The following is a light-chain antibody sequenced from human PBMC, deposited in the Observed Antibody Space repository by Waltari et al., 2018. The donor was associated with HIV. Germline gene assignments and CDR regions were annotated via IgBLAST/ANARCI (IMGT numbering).Light chain of an antibody. Sequence: QSVLTQPHSASGTPGQRVTISCSGSSSNLGSNYVYWYQHLPGTAPKLLTYRNNHRPSGVPDRFSGSKSGTSASLAISGLRSEDEADYYCATWDDSLSVVVFGGGTKLTVL. CDR2: RNN. J-gene: IGLJ2*01. CDR3: ATWDDSLSVVV. CDR1: SSNLGSNY. V-gene: IGLV1-47*01.